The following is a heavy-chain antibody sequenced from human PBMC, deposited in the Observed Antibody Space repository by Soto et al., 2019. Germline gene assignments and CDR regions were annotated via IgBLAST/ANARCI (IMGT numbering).Heavy chain of an antibody. Sequence: QVQLVQSGAEVKKPGASVKVSCKASGYTFTDYYMHWVRQAPGQGLEWMGWINPNSGGTNYAQKFQGRVTMTRDTSISTACMELSRLRSDDTAVYYCASSRDGYNQYNWFDPWGQGTLVTVSS. J-gene: IGHJ5*02. V-gene: IGHV1-2*02. D-gene: IGHD5-12*01. CDR1: GYTFTDYY. CDR2: INPNSGGT. CDR3: ASSRDGYNQYNWFDP.